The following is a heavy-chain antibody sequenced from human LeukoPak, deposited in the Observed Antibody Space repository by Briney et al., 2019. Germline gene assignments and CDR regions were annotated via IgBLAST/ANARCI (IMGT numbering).Heavy chain of an antibody. D-gene: IGHD3-22*01. CDR3: AKEDYYDSSGPPDLFDY. CDR1: GFTFGSYS. J-gene: IGHJ4*02. V-gene: IGHV3-48*01. CDR2: ISSSSSTI. Sequence: PGGSLRLSCAASGFTFGSYSMNWVRQAPGKGLVWVSYISSSSSTIYYADSVKGRFTISRDNPKNTLYLQMNSLRAEDTAVYYCAKEDYYDSSGPPDLFDYWGQGTLVTVSS.